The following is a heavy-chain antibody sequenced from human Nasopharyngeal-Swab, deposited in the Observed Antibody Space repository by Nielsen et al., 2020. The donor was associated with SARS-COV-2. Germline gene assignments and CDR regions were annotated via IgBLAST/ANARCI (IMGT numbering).Heavy chain of an antibody. CDR2: INAGNGNT. Sequence: ASVKVSCKASGYTFTSYAMHWVRQAPGQRLEWMGWINAGNGNTKYSQKFQGRVTITRDTSASTAYMELSNLRSDDTAVYYCARGYGTIAVAGNDYWGQGTLVTVSS. D-gene: IGHD6-19*01. CDR3: ARGYGTIAVAGNDY. V-gene: IGHV1-3*01. J-gene: IGHJ4*02. CDR1: GYTFTSYA.